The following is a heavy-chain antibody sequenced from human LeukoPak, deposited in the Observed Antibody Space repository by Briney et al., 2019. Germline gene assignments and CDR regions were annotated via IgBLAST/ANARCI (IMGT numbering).Heavy chain of an antibody. CDR2: IYYSGST. V-gene: IGHV4-30-4*08. Sequence: PSETLSLTCIVSGGSISSGDYYWSWIRQPPGKGLEWIGYIYYSGSTYYNPSLKSRVTISVDTSKNQFSLKLSSVTAADTAVYYCARGTGYSYGFYFDYWGQGTLVTVSS. CDR1: GGSISSGDYY. D-gene: IGHD5-18*01. CDR3: ARGTGYSYGFYFDY. J-gene: IGHJ4*02.